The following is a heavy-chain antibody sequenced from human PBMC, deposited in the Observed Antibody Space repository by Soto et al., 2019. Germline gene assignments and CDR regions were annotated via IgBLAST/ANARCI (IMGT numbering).Heavy chain of an antibody. J-gene: IGHJ4*02. Sequence: EVQLLESGGGLVQPGGSLRLSCAASGFTFSSYAMSWVRQAPGKGLEWVSAISGSGGSTYYADSVKGRFTISRDNSKNTLYLQMNSLRAEDTAVYYCAKAWFRGADTLAGYYFDYWGQGTLVTVSS. CDR3: AKAWFRGADTLAGYYFDY. CDR2: ISGSGGST. V-gene: IGHV3-23*01. D-gene: IGHD2-15*01. CDR1: GFTFSSYA.